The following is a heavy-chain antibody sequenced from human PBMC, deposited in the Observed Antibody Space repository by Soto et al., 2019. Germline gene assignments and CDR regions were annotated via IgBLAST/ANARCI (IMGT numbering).Heavy chain of an antibody. CDR2: IIPIFATA. CDR3: ARQFDSDSSGYFYGY. CDR1: GGTFSTNT. J-gene: IGHJ4*02. D-gene: IGHD3-22*01. Sequence: QVQLVQSGAEVKKPGSSVKVSCKASGGTFSTNTFSWVRQAPGQGLEWMGGIIPIFATANYAQKFQGRLSITADESTSTIYMALSSLRSEDTAVYYCARQFDSDSSGYFYGYWGQGTLVTVSS. V-gene: IGHV1-69*01.